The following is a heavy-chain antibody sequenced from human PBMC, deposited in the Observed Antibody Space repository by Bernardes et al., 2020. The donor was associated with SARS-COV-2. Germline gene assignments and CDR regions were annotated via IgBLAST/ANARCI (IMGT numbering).Heavy chain of an antibody. V-gene: IGHV4-39*01. CDR2: IYYSGST. Sequence: SETLSLTCSVSGLSISRSDCYWAWVRQSPGKGLEWIGNIYYSGSTYYNPSLKSRVTISVDTSNQFSLKLSSVTAADTAVYYCARQHLGGVTIFGVVTTDRYFDYWGQGTLVTVSS. D-gene: IGHD3-3*01. CDR1: GLSISRSDCY. CDR3: ARQHLGGVTIFGVVTTDRYFDY. J-gene: IGHJ4*02.